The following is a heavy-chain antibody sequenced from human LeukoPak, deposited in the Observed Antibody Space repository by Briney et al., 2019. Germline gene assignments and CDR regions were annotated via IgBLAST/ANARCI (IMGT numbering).Heavy chain of an antibody. J-gene: IGHJ4*02. V-gene: IGHV3-30-3*01. CDR2: ISYDGSNK. CDR1: GFTFSSYA. CDR3: ARDKLTTVTMYYFDY. Sequence: GGSPRLSCAASGFTFSSYAMHWVRQAPGKGLEWVAVISYDGSNKYYADSVKGRFTISRDNSKNTLYLQMNSLRAEATAVYYCARDKLTTVTMYYFDYWAQGTLVTVSS. D-gene: IGHD4-17*01.